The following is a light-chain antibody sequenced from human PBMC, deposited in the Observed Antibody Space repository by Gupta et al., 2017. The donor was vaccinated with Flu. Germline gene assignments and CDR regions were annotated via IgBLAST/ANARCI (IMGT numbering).Light chain of an antibody. CDR2: EGS. V-gene: IGLV2-8*01. CDR3: SSYAGSNNWV. Sequence: SGTSACTGTSSDVGGYKYVSWYQQHPGKAHNLMIYEGSRRPAGAPGRFSGSKSGNTASLTVSGRQAEDEADYYCSSYAGSNNWVFGGGTELTVL. CDR1: SSDVGGYKY. J-gene: IGLJ3*02.